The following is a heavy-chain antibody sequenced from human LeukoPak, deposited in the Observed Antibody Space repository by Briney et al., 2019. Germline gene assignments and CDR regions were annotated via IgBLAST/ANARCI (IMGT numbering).Heavy chain of an antibody. CDR2: ISYDGSNK. J-gene: IGHJ4*02. Sequence: GGSLRLSCAASGFTFSSYGMHWVRQAPGKGLEWVAVISYDGSNKYYADSVKGRFTISRDNSKNTLYLQMNSLRAEDTAVYYRAKGGSGTDWGQGTLVTVSS. V-gene: IGHV3-30*18. CDR1: GFTFSSYG. CDR3: AKGGSGTD. D-gene: IGHD2-15*01.